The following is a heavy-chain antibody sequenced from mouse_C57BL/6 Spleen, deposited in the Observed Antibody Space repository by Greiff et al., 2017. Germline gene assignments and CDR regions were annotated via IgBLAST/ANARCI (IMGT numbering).Heavy chain of an antibody. J-gene: IGHJ2*01. Sequence: VQLQQPGPELVKPGASVKISCKASGYAFSSSWMNWVKQRPGKGLEWIGRIYPGDGDPNSNGKLKGKATLTADKSSSTAYMQLSGLTSDVSAVYFCAGETGFFDYWGQGTTLTVSS. CDR1: GYAFSSSW. CDR3: AGETGFFDY. V-gene: IGHV1-82*01. CDR2: IYPGDGDP. D-gene: IGHD4-1*01.